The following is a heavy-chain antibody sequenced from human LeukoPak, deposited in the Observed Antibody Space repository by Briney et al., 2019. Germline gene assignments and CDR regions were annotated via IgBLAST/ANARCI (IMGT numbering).Heavy chain of an antibody. V-gene: IGHV3-9*01. CDR2: INWNSGSI. J-gene: IGHJ4*02. CDR3: ARDYGGSSPFDY. D-gene: IGHD4-23*01. CDR1: GFTFDDYA. Sequence: PGGSLRLSCAASGFTFDDYAMHWVRQAPGKGLEWVSGINWNSGSIDYADSVKGRFTISRDNAKNSLYLQMNSLRAEDTAVYYCARDYGGSSPFDYWGQGTLVTVSS.